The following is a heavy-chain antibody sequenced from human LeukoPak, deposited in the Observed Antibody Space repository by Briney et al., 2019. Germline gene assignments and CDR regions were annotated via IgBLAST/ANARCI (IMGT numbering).Heavy chain of an antibody. Sequence: GRSLRLSCAASGFTFSSYGMHWVRQAPGKGLEWVAVIWYDGSNKYYADSVKGRFTISRDNSKNTLYLQMNSLRAEDTAVYYCANQGEDYYGSGHDYYYYYYMDVWGKGTTVTVSS. CDR3: ANQGEDYYGSGHDYYYYYYMDV. CDR2: IWYDGSNK. CDR1: GFTFSSYG. J-gene: IGHJ6*03. D-gene: IGHD3-10*01. V-gene: IGHV3-33*06.